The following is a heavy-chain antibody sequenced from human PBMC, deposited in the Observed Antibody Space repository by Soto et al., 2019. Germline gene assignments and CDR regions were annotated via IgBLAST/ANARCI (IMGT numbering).Heavy chain of an antibody. J-gene: IGHJ5*02. CDR3: ATDKDRAGTVSWGPDA. V-gene: IGHV3-30*03. CDR1: GFIFSDYD. Sequence: QVQLVESGGGVVQPGTSLRLSCAASGFIFSDYDMYWVRQAPGRGLEWVAVISFDGRRKYYGDSVKGRFTISRDSSRETENLQMPSLRVEGTAVDYCATDKDRAGTVSWGPDAWGQGTLVTVSS. D-gene: IGHD4-17*01. CDR2: ISFDGRRK.